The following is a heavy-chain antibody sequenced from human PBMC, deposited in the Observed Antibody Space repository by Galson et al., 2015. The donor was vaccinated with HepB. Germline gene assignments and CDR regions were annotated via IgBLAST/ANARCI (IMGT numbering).Heavy chain of an antibody. CDR3: AKAEVTTLSHYYSLDV. CDR1: GFTFRHYA. D-gene: IGHD2-21*02. J-gene: IGHJ6*03. V-gene: IGHV3-23*01. CDR2: ISGGGGIT. Sequence: SLRLSCAASGFTFRHYAMSWVRQAPGKGLEWVAAISGGGGITYYADSVKGRFTISRDNSKNMLFLQINSLRAEDTAVYFCAKAEVTTLSHYYSLDVWGKGTTVTVSS.